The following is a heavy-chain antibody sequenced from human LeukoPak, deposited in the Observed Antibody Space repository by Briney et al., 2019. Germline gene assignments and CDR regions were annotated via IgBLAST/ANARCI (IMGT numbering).Heavy chain of an antibody. V-gene: IGHV3-33*08. CDR3: ASQGGLLWFGESSGGMDV. D-gene: IGHD3-10*01. CDR2: IWYDGSPK. Sequence: GGSLRLSCAASGFTFNKHWMGWVRQAPGKGLEWVAVIWYDGSPKYYPDSVKGRFTISRDNSKSTLYLQMNSLRAEDMAVYYCASQGGLLWFGESSGGMDVWGQGTTVTVSS. J-gene: IGHJ6*02. CDR1: GFTFNKHW.